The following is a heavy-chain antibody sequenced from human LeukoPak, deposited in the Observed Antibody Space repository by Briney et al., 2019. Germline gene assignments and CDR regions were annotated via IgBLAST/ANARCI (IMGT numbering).Heavy chain of an antibody. CDR3: ARRGRSSNYFDY. CDR1: GGSISIYY. V-gene: IGHV4-4*07. J-gene: IGHJ4*02. D-gene: IGHD6-6*01. Sequence: SETLSLTCTVSGGSISIYYWSWIRQPAGKGLEWIGRIYTSGSTNYNPSLKSRVTMSVDMSKNQFSLKLSSVTAADTAVYYCARRGRSSNYFDYWGQGTLVTVSS. CDR2: IYTSGST.